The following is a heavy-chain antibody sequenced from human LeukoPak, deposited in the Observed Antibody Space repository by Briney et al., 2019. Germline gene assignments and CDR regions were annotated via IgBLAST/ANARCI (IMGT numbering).Heavy chain of an antibody. D-gene: IGHD2-2*01. Sequence: TXSLTCAVYGGSFSGYYWSWIRQPPGXGLEWIGEINHSGSTNYNPSLKSRVTISVDTSKNQFSLKLSSVTAADTAVYYCARLIRIRSPAGPRKWFDPWGQGTLVTVSS. CDR1: GGSFSGYY. CDR2: INHSGST. J-gene: IGHJ5*02. CDR3: ARLIRIRSPAGPRKWFDP. V-gene: IGHV4-34*01.